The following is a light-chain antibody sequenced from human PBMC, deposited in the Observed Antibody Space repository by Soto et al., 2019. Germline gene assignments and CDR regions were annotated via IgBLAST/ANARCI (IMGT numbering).Light chain of an antibody. Sequence: QSALTQPASVSGSPGQSITISCTGTSSDVGGYKYVSWYQQHPGKAPKLMIYDVTNCPSGVSDRFSGSKSGNTASLTISGLQAEDEADYYYSTYTSSSPSYVFGTGTQLTVL. CDR2: DVT. J-gene: IGLJ1*01. V-gene: IGLV2-14*01. CDR1: SSDVGGYKY. CDR3: STYTSSSPSYV.